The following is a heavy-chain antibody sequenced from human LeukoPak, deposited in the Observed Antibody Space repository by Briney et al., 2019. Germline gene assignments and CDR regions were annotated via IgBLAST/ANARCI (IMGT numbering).Heavy chain of an antibody. CDR3: AKDPDTRYYYFDY. D-gene: IGHD1-14*01. CDR2: IPYDGSNK. J-gene: IGHJ4*02. V-gene: IGHV3-30*02. CDR1: AFTFINYG. Sequence: SGGSPRLSCAASAFTFINYGMHWVRQAPGKGLGWVAFIPYDGSNKDYADSVKGRFTISRDNSKNTLFLQMNSLRAEDTAVYYCAKDPDTRYYYFDYWGQGTLVTVSS.